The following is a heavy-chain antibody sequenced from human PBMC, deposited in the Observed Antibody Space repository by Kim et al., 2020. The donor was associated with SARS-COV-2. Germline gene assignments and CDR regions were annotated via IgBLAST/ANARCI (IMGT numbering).Heavy chain of an antibody. CDR2: IWYDGSNK. CDR1: GFTFSSYG. J-gene: IGHJ6*02. D-gene: IGHD4-17*01. V-gene: IGHV3-33*01. CDR3: ARDGTVTTGLGGMDV. Sequence: GGSLRLSCAASGFTFSSYGMHWVRQAPGKGLEWVAVIWYDGSNKYYADSVKGRFTISRDNSKNTLYLQMNSLRAEDTAVYYCARDGTVTTGLGGMDVWGQGTTVTVSS.